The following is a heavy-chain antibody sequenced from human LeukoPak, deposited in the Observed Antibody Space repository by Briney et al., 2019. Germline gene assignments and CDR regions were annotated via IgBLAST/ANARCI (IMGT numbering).Heavy chain of an antibody. CDR2: IYNGGST. Sequence: PSETLSLTCTVSGGSISIYYWSWIRQPPGKVLEWIGYIYNGGSTNYNPSLKNRVTLSVDTSKNQFSLKLSSVTAADAAIYYCARDRELGYWGQGTLVTVSS. CDR3: ARDRELGY. J-gene: IGHJ4*02. D-gene: IGHD1-26*01. V-gene: IGHV4-59*01. CDR1: GGSISIYY.